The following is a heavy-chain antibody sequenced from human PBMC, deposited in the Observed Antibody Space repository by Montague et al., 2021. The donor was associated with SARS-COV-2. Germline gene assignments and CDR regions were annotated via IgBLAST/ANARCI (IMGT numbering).Heavy chain of an antibody. CDR3: AKNRDIFWFGEGRDSMDV. Sequence: SLRLSCAASGFTFNNFAMHWVRQAPVKGLEWVAVLSYDGSIKYYXDSXRVRFTISRDSSKKTLYLQMNSLSGEDTAVYYCAKNRDIFWFGEGRDSMDVWGQGTTVIVSS. CDR1: GFTFNNFA. D-gene: IGHD3-10*01. J-gene: IGHJ6*02. CDR2: LSYDGSIK. V-gene: IGHV3-30*18.